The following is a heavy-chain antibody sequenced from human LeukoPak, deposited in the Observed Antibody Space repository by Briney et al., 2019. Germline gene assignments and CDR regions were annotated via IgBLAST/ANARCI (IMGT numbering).Heavy chain of an antibody. Sequence: GSLRLSCAASGFTFSIYAMHWVRQAPRKGLEHVSGISYNGSQIYYGNSVKDRFTISRDNAKNTVYLQMASLRVDDMAVYYCVRDRGGSGWYYFDYWGQGTLVTVSS. CDR1: GFTFSIYA. D-gene: IGHD6-19*01. CDR2: ISYNGSQI. V-gene: IGHV3-64*01. CDR3: VRDRGGSGWYYFDY. J-gene: IGHJ4*02.